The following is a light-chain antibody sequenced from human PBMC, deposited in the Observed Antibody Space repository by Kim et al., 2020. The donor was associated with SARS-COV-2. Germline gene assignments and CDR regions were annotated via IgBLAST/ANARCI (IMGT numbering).Light chain of an antibody. J-gene: IGLJ2*01. CDR1: KLGDKY. CDR3: QAWDSSTAV. V-gene: IGLV3-1*01. Sequence: GAQGQTASITCSGDKLGDKYACWYQQEPGQSPVLVIYQDSKRPSGIPERFSGSNSGNTATLTISGTQAMDEADYYCQAWDSSTAVFGGGTQLTVL. CDR2: QDS.